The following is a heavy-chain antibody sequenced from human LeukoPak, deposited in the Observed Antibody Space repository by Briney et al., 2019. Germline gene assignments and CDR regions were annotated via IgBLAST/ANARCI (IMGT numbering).Heavy chain of an antibody. CDR2: IYYSGIT. V-gene: IGHV4-61*08. D-gene: IGHD3-10*01. J-gene: IGHJ4*02. CDR3: ARSRGLRGVRNFVFDY. CDR1: GGSISSGGYS. Sequence: SETLSLTCAVSGGSISSGGYSWSWIRQPPGKGLEWIGNIYYSGITNYNPSLKSRVTISVDTSKNQFSLKLSSVTAADTAVYYCARSRGLRGVRNFVFDYWGQGTLVTVSS.